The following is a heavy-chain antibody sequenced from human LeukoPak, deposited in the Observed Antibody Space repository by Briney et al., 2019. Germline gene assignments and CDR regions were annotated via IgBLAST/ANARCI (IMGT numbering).Heavy chain of an antibody. CDR2: MNPNSGNT. Sequence: ASVKVSCKASGYTFTSYDINWVRQATGQGLEWMGWMNPNSGNTGYAQKFQGRVTMTRNTSISTAYMELSSLRSEDTAVYYCARGLGRYCSGGSCYSYYYYYYGMDVWGQGTTVTVPS. D-gene: IGHD2-15*01. CDR3: ARGLGRYCSGGSCYSYYYYYYGMDV. V-gene: IGHV1-8*01. J-gene: IGHJ6*02. CDR1: GYTFTSYD.